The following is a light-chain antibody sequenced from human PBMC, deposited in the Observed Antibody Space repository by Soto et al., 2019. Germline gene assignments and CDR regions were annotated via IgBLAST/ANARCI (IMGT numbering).Light chain of an antibody. V-gene: IGKV3-15*01. CDR2: VAS. J-gene: IGKJ5*01. CDR3: QQYNNWPIT. Sequence: EIVMTQSPATLSVSPGERATLSCRASQTILSNLAWYQQKPGLAPRLLIYVASTRATGFPARFSGSGSGTEFTLTISSLQSEDFAVYYCQQYNNWPITFGQGTRLEIK. CDR1: QTILSN.